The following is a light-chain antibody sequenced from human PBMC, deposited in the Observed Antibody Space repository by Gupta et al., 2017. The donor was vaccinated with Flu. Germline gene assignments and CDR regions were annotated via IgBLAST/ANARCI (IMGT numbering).Light chain of an antibody. CDR1: QKIKNF. CDR2: AAS. CDR3: QQSLNVPSLT. V-gene: IGKV1-39*01. Sequence: DIQMTQSPSFLSASVGDTITITCRASQKIKNFLNWYQQRPGQAPKVLINAASNLKNGVPSRFSGSGSGTDFTLTIHGLQPDDFGTYFCQQSLNVPSLTFGGGTKVEI. J-gene: IGKJ4*01.